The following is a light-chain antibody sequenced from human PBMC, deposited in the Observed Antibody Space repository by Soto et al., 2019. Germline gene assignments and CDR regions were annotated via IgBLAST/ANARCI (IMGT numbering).Light chain of an antibody. J-gene: IGLJ7*01. V-gene: IGLV2-14*01. CDR2: DVS. Sequence: QSALTQPASVSGSPGQWITISCTGTRSDVGGYNYVSWYKQKPGKAPKLVIYDVSHRPSGVSDRFFGSKSGNTASLIISGLQAEDEADYYCCSYAGVRGAVFGGGTQLTVL. CDR3: CSYAGVRGAV. CDR1: RSDVGGYNY.